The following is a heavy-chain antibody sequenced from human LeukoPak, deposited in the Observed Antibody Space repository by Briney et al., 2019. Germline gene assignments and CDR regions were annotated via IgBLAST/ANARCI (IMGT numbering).Heavy chain of an antibody. D-gene: IGHD3-10*01. J-gene: IGHJ4*02. CDR2: ISGSGDRT. CDR1: RFTFSNFA. V-gene: IGHV3-23*01. Sequence: PGGSLRLSCLASRFTFSNFAMSWVRQAPGKGLEWVSTISGSGDRTYYADSVKGRFTISRDNSKNTLYLQMNSLRAEDTALYYCARPEGITMVRGVIYWGQGTLVTVSS. CDR3: ARPEGITMVRGVIY.